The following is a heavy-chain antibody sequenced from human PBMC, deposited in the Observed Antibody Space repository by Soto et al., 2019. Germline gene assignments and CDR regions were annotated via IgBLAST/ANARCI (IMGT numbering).Heavy chain of an antibody. Sequence: QVQLVESGGGVVQPGRSLRLSCAASGFTFSSYGMHWVRQAPGKGLEWVAVIWYDGSNKYYADSVKGRFTISRDNSKNTLYLQMKSLRAEDTAVYCWARGREWRQCDYWGQGTRVTVSS. CDR1: GFTFSSYG. V-gene: IGHV3-33*01. CDR2: IWYDGSNK. J-gene: IGHJ4*02. D-gene: IGHD2-8*01. CDR3: ARGREWRQCDY.